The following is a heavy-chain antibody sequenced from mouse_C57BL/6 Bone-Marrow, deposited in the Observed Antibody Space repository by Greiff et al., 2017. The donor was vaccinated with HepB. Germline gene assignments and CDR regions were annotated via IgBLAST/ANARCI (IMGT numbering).Heavy chain of an antibody. Sequence: QVQLQQSGPELGKPGASVKISCKASGYAFSSSWMNWVKQRPGKGLEWIGRIYPGDGDTNYNGKFKGKATLTADKSSSTAYMQLSSLTSEDSAVYFCASFQAWFAYWGQGTLVTVSA. CDR2: IYPGDGDT. CDR1: GYAFSSSW. J-gene: IGHJ3*01. CDR3: ASFQAWFAY. D-gene: IGHD3-2*02. V-gene: IGHV1-82*01.